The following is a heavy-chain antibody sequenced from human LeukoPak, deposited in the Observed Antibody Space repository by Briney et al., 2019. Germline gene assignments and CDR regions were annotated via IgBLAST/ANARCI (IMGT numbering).Heavy chain of an antibody. J-gene: IGHJ4*02. CDR2: IYRGGST. Sequence: GGSLRLSCAASGLTVSNNYMSWVRLAPGKGLEWVSVIYRGGSTYYADSVKGRFIVSRDNSKNTLYLQMNSLRAEDTAVYYCARDLVVPDVLIDYWGQGTLVTVSS. CDR1: GLTVSNNY. CDR3: ARDLVVPDVLIDY. D-gene: IGHD2-2*01. V-gene: IGHV3-66*01.